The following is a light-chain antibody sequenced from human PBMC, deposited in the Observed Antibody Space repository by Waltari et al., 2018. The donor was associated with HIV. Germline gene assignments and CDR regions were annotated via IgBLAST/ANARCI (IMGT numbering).Light chain of an antibody. CDR3: QQYNSAPYT. CDR1: QRVLYSSNYKHY. V-gene: IGKV4-1*01. CDR2: WAS. Sequence: IVMTQTPDSLAVSLDARATINCKSSQRVLYSSNYKHYLAWYQQKAGQPPKLLIYWASTRASGVPDRFSGSGSGTEFTLTISSLQSEDVAVYYCQQYNSAPYTFGPGTKLDIK. J-gene: IGKJ2*01.